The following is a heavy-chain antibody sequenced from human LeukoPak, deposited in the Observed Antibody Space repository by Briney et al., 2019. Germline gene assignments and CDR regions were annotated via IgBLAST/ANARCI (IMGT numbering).Heavy chain of an antibody. CDR3: ATIVGIPPAIKRLDP. CDR1: VYTLIEIS. D-gene: IGHD2-2*02. Sequence: ASVKVSCKVSVYTLIEISMHWVRQAPGKGLEWMGGLDSEDGETIYAQKFQGRVTMTEDTSTDTAYMELSNLRSEDTAVYYCATIVGIPPAIKRLDPWGQGTLATVSS. J-gene: IGHJ5*02. V-gene: IGHV1-24*01. CDR2: LDSEDGET.